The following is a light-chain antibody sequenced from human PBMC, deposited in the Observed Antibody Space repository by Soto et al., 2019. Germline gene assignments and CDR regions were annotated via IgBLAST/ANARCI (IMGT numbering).Light chain of an antibody. CDR2: DAS. CDR1: PTVLTW. CDR3: QQYTNTNNSWM. V-gene: IGKV1-5*01. Sequence: PPTLYSAVALRVTITCPASPTVLTWIDWYQQKPGKAPNLLVYDASTLQSGVASRFSGSGPGKEFTLIISGLQPDDSATYYCQQYTNTNNSWMFGKGTKV. J-gene: IGKJ1*01.